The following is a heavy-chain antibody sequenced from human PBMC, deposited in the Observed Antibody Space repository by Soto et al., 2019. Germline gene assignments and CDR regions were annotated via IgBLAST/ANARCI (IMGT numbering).Heavy chain of an antibody. J-gene: IGHJ3*02. D-gene: IGHD3-10*01. CDR2: TIPVFNTA. CDR1: GGTLRDHG. V-gene: IGHV1-69*06. Sequence: QVRLEQSGAEVKKPGSSVKVSCKASGGTLRDHGVAWLRQAPGQGLEWMGGTIPVFNTAKYAQKFQGRVTVTADKFTNIAYMELSSLRSEDTAFYFCARGVYGSGNYYTGPSAFDIWGQGTMVIVSS. CDR3: ARGVYGSGNYYTGPSAFDI.